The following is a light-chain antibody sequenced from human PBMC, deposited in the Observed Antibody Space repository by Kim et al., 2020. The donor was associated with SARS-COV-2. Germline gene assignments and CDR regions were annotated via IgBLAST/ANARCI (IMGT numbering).Light chain of an antibody. CDR2: GNT. CDR1: NSNIGAGYD. Sequence: QSVLTQPPSVSGAPGLGVTISCTGSNSNIGAGYDVHWYQQIPGTAPKLLIYGNTIRPSGVPDRISGSKSGTSASLAITGLQAEDEADYYCQSYDSDVRGSVFGGGTQLTVL. J-gene: IGLJ2*01. CDR3: QSYDSDVRGSV. V-gene: IGLV1-40*01.